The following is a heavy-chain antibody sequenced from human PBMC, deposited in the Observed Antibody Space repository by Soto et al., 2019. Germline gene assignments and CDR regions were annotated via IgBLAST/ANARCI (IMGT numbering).Heavy chain of an antibody. CDR3: ARRTDSSIYYFDY. CDR1: GGSISSSIYY. CDR2: IDYSGTT. D-gene: IGHD6-6*01. Sequence: PSETLSLTCTVSGGSISSSIYYWGWIRQPPGRGLEWIGIIDYSGTTYYNPSLKSRLTMSVDTSKNHFSLNLSSVTASDTAEYYCARRTDSSIYYFDYWGQGALVTVSS. J-gene: IGHJ4*02. V-gene: IGHV4-39*02.